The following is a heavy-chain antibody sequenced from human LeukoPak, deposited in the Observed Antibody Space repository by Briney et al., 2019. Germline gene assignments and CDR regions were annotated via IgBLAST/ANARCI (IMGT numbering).Heavy chain of an antibody. Sequence: SETLSLTCTVSGGSISSYYWSWIRQPPGKGLEWIGYIYYSGSTNYNPSLKSRVTISVDTSKNQFSLKLSSVTAADMAVYYCARVGLDYYDSSGPYAFDIWGQGTMVTVSS. V-gene: IGHV4-59*01. CDR3: ARVGLDYYDSSGPYAFDI. J-gene: IGHJ3*02. CDR2: IYYSGST. D-gene: IGHD3-22*01. CDR1: GGSISSYY.